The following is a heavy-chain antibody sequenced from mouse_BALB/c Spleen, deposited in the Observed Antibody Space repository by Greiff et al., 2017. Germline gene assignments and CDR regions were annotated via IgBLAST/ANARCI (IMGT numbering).Heavy chain of an antibody. CDR3: TREGAAWFAY. CDR2: IRLKSNNYAT. V-gene: IGHV6-6*02. CDR1: GFTFSNYW. J-gene: IGHJ3*01. Sequence: EVQRVESGGGLVQPGGSMKLSCVASGFTFSNYWMNWVRQSPEKGLEWVAEIRLKSNNYATHYAESVKGRFTISRDDSKSSVYLQMNNLRAEDTGIYYCTREGAAWFAYWGRGTLVTVSA.